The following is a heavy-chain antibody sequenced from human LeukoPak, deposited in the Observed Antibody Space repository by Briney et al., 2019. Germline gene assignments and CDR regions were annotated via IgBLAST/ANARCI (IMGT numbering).Heavy chain of an antibody. Sequence: GGSLRLSCAASGFTFSDYYMSWIRQAPGKGLEWVSYIRSSGTAIYYADSVKGRFTISRDNAKNSLYLQMNSLRAEDTAVYYCARDSSGWLGEPWGQGTLVTVSS. V-gene: IGHV3-11*01. CDR2: IRSSGTAI. CDR1: GFTFSDYY. D-gene: IGHD6-19*01. J-gene: IGHJ5*02. CDR3: ARDSSGWLGEP.